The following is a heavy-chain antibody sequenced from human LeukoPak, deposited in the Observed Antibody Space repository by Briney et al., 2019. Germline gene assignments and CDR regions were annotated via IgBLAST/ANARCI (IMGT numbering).Heavy chain of an antibody. CDR3: ARGQRRGGSGEMDF. Sequence: PSETLSLTCTVSGGSISSYYWNWVRQPPGKGLEWIAYTFYSGITKYNPSLKTRVTISVDTSNNQFSLKLNSVTAADTAVYYCARGQRRGGSGEMDFWGQGTRVTVSS. CDR1: GGSISSYY. D-gene: IGHD2-15*01. CDR2: TFYSGIT. J-gene: IGHJ4*02. V-gene: IGHV4-59*01.